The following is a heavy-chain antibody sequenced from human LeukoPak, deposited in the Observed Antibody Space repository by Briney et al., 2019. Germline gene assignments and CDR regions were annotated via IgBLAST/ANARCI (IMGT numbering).Heavy chain of an antibody. J-gene: IGHJ4*02. D-gene: IGHD6-13*01. Sequence: PSETLSLTCTVSGGSISSYYWSWIRQLAGKGLEWIGRIYTSGSTNYSPSLKSRVTMSVDTSKNQFSLKLSSVTAADTAVYYCARGSIAAAGPVDYWGQGTLVTVSS. V-gene: IGHV4-4*07. CDR2: IYTSGST. CDR1: GGSISSYY. CDR3: ARGSIAAAGPVDY.